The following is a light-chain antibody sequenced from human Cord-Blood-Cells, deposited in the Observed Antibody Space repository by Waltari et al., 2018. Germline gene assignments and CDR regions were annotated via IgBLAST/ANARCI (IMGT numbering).Light chain of an antibody. Sequence: QSALTQPASVSGSPGPSITIPCTGTSSDVGSYNLVSWYQQHPGKAPKLMIYEGSKRPSGVSKRFSGSKSGNTASLTISGLQAEDEADYYCCSYAGSSTWVFGGGTKLTVL. CDR1: SSDVGSYNL. CDR3: CSYAGSSTWV. V-gene: IGLV2-23*01. J-gene: IGLJ3*02. CDR2: EGS.